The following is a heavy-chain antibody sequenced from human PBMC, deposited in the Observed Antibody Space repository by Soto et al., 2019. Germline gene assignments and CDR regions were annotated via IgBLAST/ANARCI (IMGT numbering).Heavy chain of an antibody. J-gene: IGHJ4*02. CDR2: ISAYNGNT. D-gene: IGHD2-21*02. V-gene: IGHV1-18*01. CDR3: ARDRYCGGDCLYYFDY. CDR1: GYTFTSYR. Sequence: ASVKVSCKASGYTFTSYRISWVRQAPDQGLEWMGWISAYNGNTNYAQKLQGRVTMTTDTSTSTAYMELRSLRSDDTAVYYCARDRYCGGDCLYYFDYWGQGTLVTVSS.